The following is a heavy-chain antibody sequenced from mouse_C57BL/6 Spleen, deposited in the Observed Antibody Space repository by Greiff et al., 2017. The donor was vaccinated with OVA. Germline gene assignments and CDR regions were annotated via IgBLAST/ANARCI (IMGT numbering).Heavy chain of an antibody. D-gene: IGHD3-2*02. V-gene: IGHV2-2*01. CDR3: ASLSNYFDY. CDR1: GFSLTSYG. CDR2: IWSGGST. J-gene: IGHJ2*01. Sequence: QVQLKESGPGLVQPSQSLSITCTVSGFSLTSYGVHWVRQSPGKGLEWLGVIWSGGSTDYNAAFISRLSISKDNSKSQVFFKMNSLQADDTAIYYCASLSNYFDYWGQGTTLTVSS.